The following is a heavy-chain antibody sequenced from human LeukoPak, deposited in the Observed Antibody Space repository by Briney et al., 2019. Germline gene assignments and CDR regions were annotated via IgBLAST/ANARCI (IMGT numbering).Heavy chain of an antibody. D-gene: IGHD3-3*01. CDR3: LYGSGRYFDN. CDR2: IYSGGIT. Sequence: GGSLRLSCAASGFTVSSSYMSWVRQAPGKGLEWVSVIYSGGITYYADSVKGRFTISGDNSKNTLYLQMNSLRSEDTAVYYCLYGSGRYFDNWGQGTLVTVSS. J-gene: IGHJ4*02. V-gene: IGHV3-66*01. CDR1: GFTVSSSY.